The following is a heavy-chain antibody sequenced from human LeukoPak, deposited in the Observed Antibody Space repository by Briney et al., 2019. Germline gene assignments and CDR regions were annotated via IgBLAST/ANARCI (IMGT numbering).Heavy chain of an antibody. CDR1: GFTFSSYA. V-gene: IGHV3-23*01. CDR3: AKPLTAATGTDFDH. CDR2: IIGSGGTT. D-gene: IGHD6-13*01. J-gene: IGHJ4*02. Sequence: GGSLRLSCAASGFTFSSYAMSWVRQAPGKGLEWVSAIIGSGGTTYYADSVKGRFTISRDNSRSTLYLQLHSVTAEDTAVYYCAKPLTAATGTDFDHWGQGTLVTVSS.